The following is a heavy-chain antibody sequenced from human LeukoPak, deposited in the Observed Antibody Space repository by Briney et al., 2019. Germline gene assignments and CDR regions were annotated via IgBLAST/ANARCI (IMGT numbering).Heavy chain of an antibody. CDR2: IYHSGST. D-gene: IGHD2-15*01. Sequence: PSETLSLTCTVSGGSISSGGYYWSWIRQPPGNGLEWIGYIYHSGSTYYNPSLKSRVTISVDRSKNQFSLKLSSVTAADTAVYYCARGVVGAIPFDYWGQGTLVTVSS. CDR3: ARGVVGAIPFDY. V-gene: IGHV4-30-2*01. J-gene: IGHJ4*02. CDR1: GGSISSGGYY.